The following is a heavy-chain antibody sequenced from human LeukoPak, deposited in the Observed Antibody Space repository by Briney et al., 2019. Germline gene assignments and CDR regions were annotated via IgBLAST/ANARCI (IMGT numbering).Heavy chain of an antibody. Sequence: RASETLSLTCAVSGGSISSGGYSWSWIRQPPGKGLEWIGYIYHSGSTYYNPSLKSRVTISVDRSKNQFSLKLSFVTAADTAVYYCARFDSGYDYFYFDYWGQGTLVTVSS. CDR1: GGSISSGGYS. D-gene: IGHD5-12*01. CDR3: ARFDSGYDYFYFDY. V-gene: IGHV4-30-2*01. CDR2: IYHSGST. J-gene: IGHJ4*02.